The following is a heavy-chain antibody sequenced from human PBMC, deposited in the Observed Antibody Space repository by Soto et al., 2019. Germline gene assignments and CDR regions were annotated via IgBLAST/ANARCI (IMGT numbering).Heavy chain of an antibody. CDR1: GGTFSSYA. V-gene: IGHV1-69*06. CDR3: ARASNWNHRRGYYCYGMDV. Sequence: QVQLVQSGAEVKQPGSSVKVSCKASGGTFSSYAISWVRQAPGQGLEWMGGIIPIFGTANYAQKVQGRVTITADKSTSPAYMEMSSLRSEDTAVYYCARASNWNHRRGYYCYGMDVWGQGTTVTVSS. J-gene: IGHJ6*02. D-gene: IGHD1-20*01. CDR2: IIPIFGTA.